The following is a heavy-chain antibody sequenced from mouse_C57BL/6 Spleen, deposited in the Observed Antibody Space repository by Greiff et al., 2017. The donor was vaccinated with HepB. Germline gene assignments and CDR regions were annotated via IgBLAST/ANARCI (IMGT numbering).Heavy chain of an antibody. CDR2: IDPSDSYT. V-gene: IGHV1-69*01. Sequence: QVQLQQPGAELVMPGASVKLSCKASGYTFTSYWMHWVKQRPGQGLEWIGEIDPSDSYTNYNQKFKGKSTLTVDKSSSTAYMQLSSLTSEDSAVYYCARGRDYGSSYKYFDVWGTGTTVTVSS. CDR1: GYTFTSYW. J-gene: IGHJ1*03. CDR3: ARGRDYGSSYKYFDV. D-gene: IGHD1-1*01.